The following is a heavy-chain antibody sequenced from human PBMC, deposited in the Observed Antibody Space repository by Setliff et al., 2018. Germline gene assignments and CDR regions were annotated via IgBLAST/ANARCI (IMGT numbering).Heavy chain of an antibody. CDR2: TIPLFGTT. Sequence: SVKVSCKASGGTFSNYGVSWVRQAPGQGLEWMGGTIPLFGTTDYAQKFHGRVIIITDESTSTAYMELSSLTSDDTAVYYCAREGVDTRSSTDYRYYMDVWGQGTTVTVSS. D-gene: IGHD5-18*01. CDR1: GGTFSNYG. CDR3: AREGVDTRSSTDYRYYMDV. V-gene: IGHV1-69*05. J-gene: IGHJ6*03.